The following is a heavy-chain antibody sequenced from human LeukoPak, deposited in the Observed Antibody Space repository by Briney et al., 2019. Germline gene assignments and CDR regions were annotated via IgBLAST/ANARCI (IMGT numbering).Heavy chain of an antibody. CDR1: GFTFSSYS. Sequence: GRSLRLSCAASGFTFSSYSIHWVRQAPGKGLEWVAVISYDGSNKYYADSVKGRFTISRDNSKNTLYLQMNGLRTEDTAVYYCARADSSGWYTFLYWGQGTLGIVSS. D-gene: IGHD6-19*01. CDR3: ARADSSGWYTFLY. J-gene: IGHJ4*02. V-gene: IGHV3-30-3*01. CDR2: ISYDGSNK.